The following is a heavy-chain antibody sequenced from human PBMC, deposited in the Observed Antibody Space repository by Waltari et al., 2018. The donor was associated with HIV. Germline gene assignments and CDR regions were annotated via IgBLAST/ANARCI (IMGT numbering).Heavy chain of an antibody. D-gene: IGHD2-8*02. CDR1: GGTFSSYA. V-gene: IGHV1-69*06. CDR3: ARDRGPLLFYFDY. J-gene: IGHJ4*02. Sequence: QVQLVQSGAEVKKPGSSVKVSCKASGGTFSSYAISWVRQAPGQGLEWMGGIIPSYGTANYAQKFQGRVTITADISTSTAYMELSSLGSEDSAMYYCARDRGPLLFYFDYWGQGTLVTVSS. CDR2: IIPSYGTA.